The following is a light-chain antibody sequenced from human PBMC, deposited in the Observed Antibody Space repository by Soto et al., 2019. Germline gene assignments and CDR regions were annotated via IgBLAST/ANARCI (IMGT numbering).Light chain of an antibody. CDR3: QQYNSYWGT. J-gene: IGKJ1*01. Sequence: DIQMTQSSSTLSASVGDRVTITCRASQSISSWLAWYQQKPGKAPKLLIYDASSLESGVPSRFSGSGSGTEFTLTISSLQPDDFATYYCQQYNSYWGTFGKGTKVDIK. CDR2: DAS. V-gene: IGKV1-5*01. CDR1: QSISSW.